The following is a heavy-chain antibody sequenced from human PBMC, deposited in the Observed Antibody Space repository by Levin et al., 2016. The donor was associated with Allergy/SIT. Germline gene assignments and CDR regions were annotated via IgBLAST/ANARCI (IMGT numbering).Heavy chain of an antibody. J-gene: IGHJ4*02. CDR2: ISHLGST. V-gene: IGHV4-34*01. Sequence: GSLRLSCAVYGESFTGYNWNWIRQSPEKGLEWIGEISHLGSTTYNPSLGSRVTISRDTSKNQFSLQLASVTAADTAAYYCARRQLVSFIVRVTSDFFDYWSQGTLVTVSS. CDR1: GESFTGYN. CDR3: ARRQLVSFIVRVTSDFFDY. D-gene: IGHD1-26*01.